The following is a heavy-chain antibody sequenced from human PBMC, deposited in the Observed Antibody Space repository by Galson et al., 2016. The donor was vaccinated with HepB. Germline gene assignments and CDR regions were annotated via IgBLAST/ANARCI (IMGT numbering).Heavy chain of an antibody. J-gene: IGHJ4*02. CDR1: GFTFNSYA. Sequence: LRLSCAASGFTFNSYAMTWVRLTPGKGLEWVSTISGGGSTTNYADSVKGRFSITRDNSKDTLHLYMSTLRPEDTAVYYCAKHRRYTSGYYFDSWGQGTLVTVSS. V-gene: IGHV3-23*01. CDR3: AKHRRYTSGYYFDS. CDR2: ISGGGSTT. D-gene: IGHD6-19*01.